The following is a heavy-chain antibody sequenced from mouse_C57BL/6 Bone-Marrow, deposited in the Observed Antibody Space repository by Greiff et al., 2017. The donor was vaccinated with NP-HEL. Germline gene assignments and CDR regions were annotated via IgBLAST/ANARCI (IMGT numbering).Heavy chain of an antibody. D-gene: IGHD1-1*01. Sequence: VQLQQSGPELVKPGASVKIPCKASGYTFTDYNMDWVKQSHGKSLEWIGDINPNNGGTIYNQKFKGKATLTVDKSSSTAYMELRSLTSEDTAVYYCARWIYYIGVLYFDVWGTGTTVTVSS. CDR2: INPNNGGT. V-gene: IGHV1-18*01. J-gene: IGHJ1*03. CDR3: ARWIYYIGVLYFDV. CDR1: GYTFTDYN.